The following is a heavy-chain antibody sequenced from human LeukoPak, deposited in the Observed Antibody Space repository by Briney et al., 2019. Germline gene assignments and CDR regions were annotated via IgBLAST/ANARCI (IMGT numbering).Heavy chain of an antibody. CDR2: IYKSGST. CDR1: SVSISSYY. V-gene: IGHV4-59*01. J-gene: IGHJ2*01. D-gene: IGHD4-17*01. Sequence: SETLSLTCTVSSVSISSYYWSWFRQPPGKGLEWIGYIYKSGSTNYSPSLKSRVTISLDTSKNQFSLKLSSVTAADTAVYYCARVGLRWYFDLWGRGTLVTVSS. CDR3: ARVGLRWYFDL.